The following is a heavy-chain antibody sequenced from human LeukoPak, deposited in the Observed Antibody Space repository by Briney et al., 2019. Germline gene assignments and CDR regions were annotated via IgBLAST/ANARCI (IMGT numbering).Heavy chain of an antibody. V-gene: IGHV3-23*01. CDR3: AKDMRASY. J-gene: IGHJ4*02. CDR2: ISVSGSTT. Sequence: GGSLRLSCVASGFTFSGSAMGWVRQAPGKGLEWVSAISVSGSTTYYVDSVKGRFTISRDNSKNTLYLQMNSLRVEDTAVYYCAKDMRASYWGQGTLVPVSS. CDR1: GFTFSGSA. D-gene: IGHD2-2*01.